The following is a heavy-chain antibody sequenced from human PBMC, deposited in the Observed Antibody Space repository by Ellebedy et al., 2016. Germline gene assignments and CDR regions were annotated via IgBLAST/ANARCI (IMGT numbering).Heavy chain of an antibody. J-gene: IGHJ4*02. Sequence: GESLKISXAASGFTFSSYSMNWVRQAPGKGLEWVSYISSSSSTIYYADSVKGRFTISRDNAKNSLYLQMNSLRAEDTAVYYCARDAAGDFDYWGQGTLVTVSS. V-gene: IGHV3-48*04. CDR2: ISSSSSTI. CDR3: ARDAAGDFDY. D-gene: IGHD6-19*01. CDR1: GFTFSSYS.